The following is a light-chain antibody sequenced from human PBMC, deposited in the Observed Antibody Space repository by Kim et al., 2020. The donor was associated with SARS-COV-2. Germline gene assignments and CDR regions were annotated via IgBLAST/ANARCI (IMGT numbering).Light chain of an antibody. CDR3: CSYAGSSTWV. CDR1: SSDVGSYNL. Sequence: QSALTQPASVSGSPGQSITISCTGTSSDVGSYNLVSWYQQHPGKAPKLMIYEGSKRPSWVSNRFSGSKSGNTASVTISGLQAEDEADYYCCSYAGSSTWVFGGGPQRTVL. V-gene: IGLV2-23*01. J-gene: IGLJ3*02. CDR2: EGS.